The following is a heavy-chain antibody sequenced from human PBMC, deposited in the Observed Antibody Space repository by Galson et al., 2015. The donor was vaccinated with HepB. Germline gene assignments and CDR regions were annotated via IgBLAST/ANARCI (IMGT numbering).Heavy chain of an antibody. CDR3: ALYGLPCTPTDCARCCDT. D-gene: IGHD2-15*01. J-gene: IGHJ5*02. V-gene: IGHV3-23*01. Sequence: LRLSCAASGFSFTTYAMTWVRQAPGKGLEWVSVIDSSSAYIHYADSVKGRFAISRDNSKNTLYLQMNSLRADATAVYYCALYGLPCTPTDCARCCDTWGQGTLVAVSS. CDR1: GFSFTTYA. CDR2: IDSSSAYI.